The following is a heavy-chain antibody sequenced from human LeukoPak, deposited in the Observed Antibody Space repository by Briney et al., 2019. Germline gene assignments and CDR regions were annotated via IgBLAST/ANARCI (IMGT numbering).Heavy chain of an antibody. CDR1: GYTFTSYY. V-gene: IGHV1-46*01. CDR3: ARDQEDYGGNLCWFDP. D-gene: IGHD4-23*01. Sequence: ASVKVSCKASGYTFTSYYMHWVRQAPGQGLEWMGIINPSGGSTGYAQKFQGRVTMTRDTSTSTVYMDLSSLRSEDTAVYYCARDQEDYGGNLCWFDPWGQGTLVTVSS. J-gene: IGHJ5*02. CDR2: INPSGGST.